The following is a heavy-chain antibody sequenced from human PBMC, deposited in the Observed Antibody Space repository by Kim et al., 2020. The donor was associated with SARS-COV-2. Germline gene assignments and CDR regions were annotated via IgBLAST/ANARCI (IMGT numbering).Heavy chain of an antibody. CDR2: ISYDGSNK. V-gene: IGHV3-30*18. J-gene: IGHJ4*02. CDR3: AKDWVLYEYFLDY. CDR1: GFTISSYG. Sequence: GGSLRLSCVASGFTISSYGMHWVRQAPGKGLEWVAVISYDGSNKYYADSVKGRFTISRDNSKNTLYLQMNSLRAEDTAVYYCAKDWVLYEYFLDYWCQGTLVTVS. D-gene: IGHD3-16*01.